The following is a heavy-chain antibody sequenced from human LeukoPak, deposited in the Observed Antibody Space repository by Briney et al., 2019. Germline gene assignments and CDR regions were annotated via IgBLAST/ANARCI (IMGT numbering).Heavy chain of an antibody. CDR2: ISDHGRST. CDR3: ARGSPYYYDSSGYGYGVDV. CDR1: GFTFSSYW. D-gene: IGHD3-22*01. V-gene: IGHV3-74*01. J-gene: IGHJ6*02. Sequence: PGGSLRLSCAASGFTFSSYWMPWVRQVPGAGLVWVSRISDHGRSTTYADAVKGRFTISRDNVKNTLHLQMNSLRAEDTAVYYCARGSPYYYDSSGYGYGVDVWGQGTTVTVSS.